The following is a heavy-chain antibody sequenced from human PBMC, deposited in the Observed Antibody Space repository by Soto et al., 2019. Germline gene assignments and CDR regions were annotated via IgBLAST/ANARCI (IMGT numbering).Heavy chain of an antibody. CDR2: ISYSGST. J-gene: IGHJ5*02. CDR1: GGSISNYY. CDR3: ARRGYYYDSNGYSWFDP. D-gene: IGHD3-22*01. Sequence: SETLSLTCTVSGGSISNYYWSWIRQPPGKGLEWIGYISYSGSTNYNPSLKSRVTISVDTSKNQFSLKLSSVTAADTAVYYCARRGYYYDSNGYSWFDPWGQGTLVTVSS. V-gene: IGHV4-59*08.